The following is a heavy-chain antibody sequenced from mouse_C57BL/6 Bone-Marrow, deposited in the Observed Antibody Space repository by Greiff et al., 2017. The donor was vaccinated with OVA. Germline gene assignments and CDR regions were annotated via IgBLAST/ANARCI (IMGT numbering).Heavy chain of an antibody. V-gene: IGHV1-5*01. CDR3: TTPSWFAY. CDR2: IYPGNSDT. Sequence: EVQLQQPGAELVKPGASVKLSCKASGYTFTSYWMHWVKQRPGQGLEWIGAIYPGNSDTSYNQKFKGKAKLTAVTSASTAYMELSSLTNEDSAVYYCTTPSWFAYWGQGTLVTVSA. CDR1: GYTFTSYW. J-gene: IGHJ3*01.